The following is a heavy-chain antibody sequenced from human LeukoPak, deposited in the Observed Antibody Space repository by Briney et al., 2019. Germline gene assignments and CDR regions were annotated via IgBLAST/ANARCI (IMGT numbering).Heavy chain of an antibody. D-gene: IGHD2-21*02. V-gene: IGHV1-69*06. CDR2: IIPIFGTT. Sequence: ASVKVSCKASGGTFSSYTISWVRQAPGQGLEWMGGIIPIFGTTNYAQKFQGRVTITADKSTSTAYMELSSLRSEDTAMYYCARTVVVTAEHAFDIWGQGTMVTVSS. CDR3: ARTVVVTAEHAFDI. J-gene: IGHJ3*02. CDR1: GGTFSSYT.